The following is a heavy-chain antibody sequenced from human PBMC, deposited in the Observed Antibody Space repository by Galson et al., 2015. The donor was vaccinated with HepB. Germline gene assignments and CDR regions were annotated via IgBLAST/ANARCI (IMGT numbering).Heavy chain of an antibody. D-gene: IGHD1-26*01. Sequence: SLRLSCAASGFTFSNYAMSWVRQAPGKGLEWVSSISGSGGSTYHADSVKGRFTISRDNSKNTLYLQMNSLRVEDTAVYYCANIVGPGGGYYYYGMDVWGQGTTVTVSS. J-gene: IGHJ6*02. V-gene: IGHV3-23*01. CDR2: ISGSGGST. CDR3: ANIVGPGGGYYYYGMDV. CDR1: GFTFSNYA.